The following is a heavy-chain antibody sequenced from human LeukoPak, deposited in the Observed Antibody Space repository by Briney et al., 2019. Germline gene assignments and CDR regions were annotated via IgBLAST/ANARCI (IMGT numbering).Heavy chain of an antibody. CDR2: IYSGGST. CDR1: GFTVSSNY. J-gene: IGHJ3*02. V-gene: IGHV3-53*01. Sequence: GGSLRLSCAASGFTVSSNYMSWVRQAPGKGLEWVPVIYSGGSTYYADSVEGRFTISRDNSKNTLYLQMNSLRAEDTAVYYCARGTTGTTPDDAFDIWGQGTMVTVSS. CDR3: ARGTTGTTPDDAFDI. D-gene: IGHD1-1*01.